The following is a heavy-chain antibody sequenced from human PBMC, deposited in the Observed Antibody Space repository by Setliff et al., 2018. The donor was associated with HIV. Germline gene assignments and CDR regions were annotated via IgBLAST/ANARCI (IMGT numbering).Heavy chain of an antibody. CDR1: GYTFNRYG. J-gene: IGHJ3*01. V-gene: IGHV1-18*01. CDR3: ARVPYRSAWFSGGHDAFDV. CDR2: ISGYNGNA. Sequence: ASVKVSCKASGYTFNRYGISWVRQAPGQGLEWMGWISGYNGNAKYVQNLQGRVTMSTDTSTSTVYMELRSLRSDDTAVYYCARVPYRSAWFSGGHDAFDVWGQGTMVTVSS. D-gene: IGHD6-19*01.